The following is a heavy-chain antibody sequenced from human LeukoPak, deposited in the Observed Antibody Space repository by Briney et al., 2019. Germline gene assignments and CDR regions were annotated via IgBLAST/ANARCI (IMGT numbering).Heavy chain of an antibody. D-gene: IGHD2-2*02. CDR2: IIPIFGTA. V-gene: IGHV1-69*01. CDR1: GGTFSSYA. CDR3: ARYCSSTSCYNGDY. J-gene: IGHJ4*02. Sequence: GSSVKVSCKASGGTFSSYAISWVRLAPGQGLEWMGGIIPIFGTANYAQKFQGRVTITADESTSTAYMELSSLRSEDTAVYYCARYCSSTSCYNGDYWGQGTLVTVSS.